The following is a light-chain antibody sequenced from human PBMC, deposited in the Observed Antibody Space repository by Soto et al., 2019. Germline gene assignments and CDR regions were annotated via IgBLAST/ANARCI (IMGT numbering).Light chain of an antibody. Sequence: QSVLTQPASVSGSPGQSITISCTGTSSDVGSYNLVSWYQQHPGKAPKLMIYEGSKRPSGVSNRFSGSKSGNTASLTISGLQAEDEADYYCCSYAGSSIHNYVFGTGTKVTVL. CDR1: SSDVGSYNL. V-gene: IGLV2-23*01. J-gene: IGLJ1*01. CDR2: EGS. CDR3: CSYAGSSIHNYV.